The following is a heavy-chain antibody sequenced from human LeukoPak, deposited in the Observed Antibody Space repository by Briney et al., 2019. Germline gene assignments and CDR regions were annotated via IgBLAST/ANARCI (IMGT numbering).Heavy chain of an antibody. CDR1: GGSIASSGYY. D-gene: IGHD2-21*02. Sequence: SETLSLTCTVSGGSIASSGYYWSWVRQPPGKGLEWIATIYYSGTTYYNAPLKSRVTISVDTSKNQFSVKLSSGTAADTAVYYCARYVVVTTKYYFDYWGQGTLVTVSS. J-gene: IGHJ4*02. V-gene: IGHV4-39*01. CDR2: IYYSGTT. CDR3: ARYVVVTTKYYFDY.